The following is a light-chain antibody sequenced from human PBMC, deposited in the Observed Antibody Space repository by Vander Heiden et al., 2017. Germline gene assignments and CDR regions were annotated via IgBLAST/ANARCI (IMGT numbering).Light chain of an antibody. CDR3: LRSYSGARQV. Sequence: QAVLTQEPSLPVSPGGTVTLTCRSSPGAVTSGHSPYWFQQKPGQAPRTLIYDTSNKHYGTPARFSGSLRGGKAALTLSGAQPEDEAEYYCLRSYSGARQVFGGGTKPTVL. CDR2: DTS. CDR1: PGAVTSGHS. J-gene: IGLJ2*01. V-gene: IGLV7-46*01.